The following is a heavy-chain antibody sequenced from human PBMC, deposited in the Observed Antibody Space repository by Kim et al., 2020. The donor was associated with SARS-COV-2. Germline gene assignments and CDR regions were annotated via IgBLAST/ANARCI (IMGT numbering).Heavy chain of an antibody. CDR1: GYTFTSYA. Sequence: ASVKVSCKASGYTFTSYAMHWVRQAPGQRLEWMGWINAGNGNTKYSQKFQGRVTITRDTSASTAYMELSSLRSEDTAVYYCARMGPNGYCSSTSCYGGYWGQGTLVTASS. CDR3: ARMGPNGYCSSTSCYGGY. J-gene: IGHJ4*02. V-gene: IGHV1-3*01. CDR2: INAGNGNT. D-gene: IGHD2-2*01.